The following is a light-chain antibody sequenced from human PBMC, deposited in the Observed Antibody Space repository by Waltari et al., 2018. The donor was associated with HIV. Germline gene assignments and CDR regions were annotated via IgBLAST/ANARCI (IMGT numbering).Light chain of an antibody. J-gene: IGLJ2*01. Sequence: QSALTQPPSASGSPGQSVTVSCTGTSSDLGYFNYVSWYQQHPGKAPKLLSYDVNKRPSGVPDRFSASKSGATASLTVSGLLAEDEADYYCAAYAGNNIVIFGGGTKVTV. CDR3: AAYAGNNIVI. V-gene: IGLV2-8*01. CDR1: SSDLGYFNY. CDR2: DVN.